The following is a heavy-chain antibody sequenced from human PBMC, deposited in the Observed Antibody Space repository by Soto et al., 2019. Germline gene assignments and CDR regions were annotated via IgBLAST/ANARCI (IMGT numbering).Heavy chain of an antibody. CDR2: IDYSGST. V-gene: IGHV4-61*01. J-gene: IGHJ6*02. Sequence: QVQLQESGPGLMKPSETLSLTCTVSGGSVSSGYYYWSWIRQPPGKGLEWIGYIDYSGSTTYNPSLKSRVTISVDTSRNQFSLKLSSVTAADTAVYYCARVGQKDGGILAIYYYGMDVWGQGTKVTVSS. D-gene: IGHD3-16*01. CDR3: ARVGQKDGGILAIYYYGMDV. CDR1: GGSVSSGYYY.